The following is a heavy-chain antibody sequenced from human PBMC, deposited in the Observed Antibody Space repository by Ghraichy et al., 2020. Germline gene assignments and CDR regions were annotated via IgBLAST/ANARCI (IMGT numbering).Heavy chain of an antibody. Sequence: SETLSLTCAVSGGSISSGGYSWSWIRQPPGKGLEWIGYIYHSGSTYYNPSLKSRVTISVDRSKNQFSLKLSSVTAADTAVYYCARVQVGAAAGTLSWFDPWGQGTLVTVSS. V-gene: IGHV4-30-2*01. CDR3: ARVQVGAAAGTLSWFDP. J-gene: IGHJ5*02. CDR1: GGSISSGGYS. CDR2: IYHSGST. D-gene: IGHD6-13*01.